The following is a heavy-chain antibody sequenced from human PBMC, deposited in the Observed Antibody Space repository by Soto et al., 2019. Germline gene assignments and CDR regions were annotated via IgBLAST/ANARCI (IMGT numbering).Heavy chain of an antibody. V-gene: IGHV3-48*01. D-gene: IGHD6-19*01. CDR3: ATTAGRGFDA. CDR2: INSFSTTI. CDR1: EFSFSNSN. Sequence: GGSLRLSCAASEFSFSNSNMNWVRQAPGKGLEWLSYINSFSTTIFYADSVKGRFTISRDNANYSVFLQMNSLRADDTAVYYCATTAGRGFDAWGQGTLVTVSS. J-gene: IGHJ5*02.